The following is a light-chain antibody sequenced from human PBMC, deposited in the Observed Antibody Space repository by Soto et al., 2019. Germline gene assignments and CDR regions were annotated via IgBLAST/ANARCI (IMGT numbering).Light chain of an antibody. V-gene: IGLV2-14*01. CDR3: SPYTSISTLYV. CDR1: NSDVGGYSY. J-gene: IGLJ1*01. CDR2: EVS. Sequence: VLTQPASVSGSPGQSITISCTGTNSDVGGYSYVSWYQQHPGKAPELMIYEVSHRPSGVSNRFSGSKSDNTASLTISGLQAEDEADYYCSPYTSISTLYVFGTGTKVTVL.